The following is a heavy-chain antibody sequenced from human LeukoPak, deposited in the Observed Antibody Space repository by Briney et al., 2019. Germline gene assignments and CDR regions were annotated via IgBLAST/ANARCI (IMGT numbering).Heavy chain of an antibody. CDR2: INPNSGGT. CDR3: AREKRRYCSGGSCYSHYYMDV. Sequence: ASVKVSCKASRYTFTGYYVHWVRQAPGQGLEWMGWINPNSGGTNYAQKFQGRVTMTRDTSISTAYMELSRLRSDDTAVYYCAREKRRYCSGGSCYSHYYMDVWGKGTTVTVSS. V-gene: IGHV1-2*02. CDR1: RYTFTGYY. D-gene: IGHD2-15*01. J-gene: IGHJ6*03.